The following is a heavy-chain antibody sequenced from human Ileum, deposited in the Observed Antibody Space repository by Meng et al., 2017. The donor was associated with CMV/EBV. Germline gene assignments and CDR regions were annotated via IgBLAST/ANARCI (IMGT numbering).Heavy chain of an antibody. Sequence: GGSLRLSCAVSGFTFSSYEMNWVRQAPGRGLEWLSYISSSGSSTSYADSVKGRFIVSRDNARNSLYLQMNSLSAEDTAVYYCARGGAGPATNWFDPWGQGTLVTVSS. V-gene: IGHV3-48*03. J-gene: IGHJ5*02. D-gene: IGHD1-26*01. CDR3: ARGGAGPATNWFDP. CDR2: ISSSGSST. CDR1: GFTFSSYE.